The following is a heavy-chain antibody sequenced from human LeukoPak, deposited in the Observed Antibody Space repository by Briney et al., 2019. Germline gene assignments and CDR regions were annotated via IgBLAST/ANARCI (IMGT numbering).Heavy chain of an antibody. D-gene: IGHD2/OR15-2a*01. CDR3: AREGPRGNSQFDY. CDR1: GFIVSGDF. CDR2: IWYDGSNK. J-gene: IGHJ4*02. V-gene: IGHV3-33*08. Sequence: GGSLRLSCAASGFIVSGDFMSWVRQAPGKGLEWVALIWYDGSNKYYTDSVKGRLTISRDNSKNTLYLQMNSLRAEDTAIYYCAREGPRGNSQFDYWGQGTLVTVSS.